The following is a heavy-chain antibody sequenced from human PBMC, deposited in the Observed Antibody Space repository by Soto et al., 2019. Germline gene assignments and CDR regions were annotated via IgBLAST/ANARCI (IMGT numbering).Heavy chain of an antibody. CDR1: GGTFSSYA. V-gene: IGHV1-69*12. CDR2: IIPIFGTA. Sequence: QVQLVQSGAEVKKPGSSVKVSCKASGGTFSSYAISWVRQAPGQGLEWMGGIIPIFGTANYAQKFQGRVTITADESTSTAYMELRSLRAEDTAVYYCARGRIAAAGRSNWFDPWGQGTLVTVSS. D-gene: IGHD6-13*01. J-gene: IGHJ5*02. CDR3: ARGRIAAAGRSNWFDP.